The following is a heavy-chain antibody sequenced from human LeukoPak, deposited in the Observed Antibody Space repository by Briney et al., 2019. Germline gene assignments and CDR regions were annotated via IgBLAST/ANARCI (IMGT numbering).Heavy chain of an antibody. CDR3: ARDRDGLDY. D-gene: IGHD5-24*01. Sequence: GGSLRLSCAASGFTLSSYWMSWVRQAPGKGLEWVANIKQDGSEKYYVDSVKGRFTISRDNAKNSLYLQMNSLRAEDTAVYYCARDRDGLDYWGQGTLVTVSS. V-gene: IGHV3-7*01. CDR2: IKQDGSEK. CDR1: GFTLSSYW. J-gene: IGHJ4*02.